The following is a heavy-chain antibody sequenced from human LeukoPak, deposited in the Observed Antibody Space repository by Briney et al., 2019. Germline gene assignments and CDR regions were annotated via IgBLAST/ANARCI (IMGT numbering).Heavy chain of an antibody. CDR3: ARGLDTAMVLDY. CDR1: GGSISSGDYY. Sequence: SETLSLTCTVSGGSISSGDYYWSWIRQPPGKGLEWIGYIYYSGSIYYNPSLKSRVTISVDTSKNQFSLKLSSVTAADTAVYYCARGLDTAMVLDYWGQGTLVTVSS. D-gene: IGHD5-18*01. CDR2: IYYSGSI. V-gene: IGHV4-30-4*08. J-gene: IGHJ4*02.